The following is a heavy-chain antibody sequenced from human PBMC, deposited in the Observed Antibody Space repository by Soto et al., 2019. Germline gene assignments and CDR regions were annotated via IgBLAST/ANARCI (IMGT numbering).Heavy chain of an antibody. CDR3: AGLQKGYWGGDCPPERAEYFQH. D-gene: IGHD2-21*02. V-gene: IGHV1-69*01. CDR1: GGTFSSYA. CDR2: IIPIVGTA. Sequence: QVQLVQSGAEVKKPGSSVKVSCKASGGTFSSYAISWVRQAPGQGLEWMGGIIPIVGTANYAQKFQGRVTITEDETTSTAYMELSSLRSEDTAVYYCAGLQKGYWGGDCPPERAEYFQHWGQGTLVTVSS. J-gene: IGHJ1*01.